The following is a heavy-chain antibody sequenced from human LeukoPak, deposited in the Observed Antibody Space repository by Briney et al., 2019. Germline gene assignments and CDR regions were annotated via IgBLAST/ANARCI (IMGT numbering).Heavy chain of an antibody. CDR3: ARTTVLDPDAFDI. CDR1: GYTFTSYD. V-gene: IGHV1-8*01. J-gene: IGHJ3*02. D-gene: IGHD4-17*01. CDR2: MNPNSGNT. Sequence: ASVKVSCKASGYTFTSYDINWVRQATGQGLEWMGWMNPNSGNTGYAQKFQGRVAMTRNTSISTAYMELSSLRSEDTAVYYCARTTVLDPDAFDIWAKGQWSPSLQ.